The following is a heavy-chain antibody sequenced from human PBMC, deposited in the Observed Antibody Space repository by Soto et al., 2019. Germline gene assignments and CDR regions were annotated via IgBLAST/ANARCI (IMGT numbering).Heavy chain of an antibody. CDR1: GFTFSSYS. CDR3: ARADSGYAHGYYYYGMDV. D-gene: IGHD5-12*01. V-gene: IGHV3-48*01. Sequence: EVQLVESGGGLVQPGGSLRLSCAASGFTFSSYSMNWVRQAPGKGLEWVSYISSCSSTIYYADSVKGRFTISRDNAKNSLYLQMNSLRAEDTAVYYCARADSGYAHGYYYYGMDVWGQGTTVTVSS. CDR2: ISSCSSTI. J-gene: IGHJ6*02.